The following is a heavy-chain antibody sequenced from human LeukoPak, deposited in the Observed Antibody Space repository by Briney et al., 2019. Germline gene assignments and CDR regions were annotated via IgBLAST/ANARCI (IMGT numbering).Heavy chain of an antibody. D-gene: IGHD1-26*01. Sequence: SETLSLTCTVSGGSISSSSYYWGWIRQPPGKGLECIGSIYYNGRTFYNPSLKSRVTISVDTSKNQFSLRLTSVTAADTAVYYCARTTGSFYFYYYMDVWGKGTTVTVSS. CDR3: ARTTGSFYFYYYMDV. CDR2: IYYNGRT. CDR1: GGSISSSSYY. J-gene: IGHJ6*03. V-gene: IGHV4-39*07.